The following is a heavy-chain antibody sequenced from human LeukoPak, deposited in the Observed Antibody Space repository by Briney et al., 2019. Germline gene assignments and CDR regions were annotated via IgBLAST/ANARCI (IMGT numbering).Heavy chain of an antibody. J-gene: IGHJ4*02. CDR2: INPSGGST. CDR1: GYTFTSYY. Sequence: ASVKVSCKASGYTFTSYYMHWVRQAPGQGLEWMGIINPSGGSTSYAQKFQGRVTMIRDTSTSTVYMELSSLRSEDTAVYYCARGTLWYYDSSGYYFGRSHYYFDYWGQGTLVTVSS. V-gene: IGHV1-46*01. D-gene: IGHD3-22*01. CDR3: ARGTLWYYDSSGYYFGRSHYYFDY.